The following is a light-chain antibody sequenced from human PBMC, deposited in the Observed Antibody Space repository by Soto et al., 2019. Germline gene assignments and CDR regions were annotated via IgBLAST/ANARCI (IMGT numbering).Light chain of an antibody. CDR1: QSISSY. CDR2: AAS. Sequence: DIQMTQSPSSLSASVGDRVTITCRASQSISSYLNWYQQKPGKAPKLLIYAASSLQSGVPSRFSGSGSETDFTLTISSLKTEDFATYYCQQSYSTPRTVGPGTKVDIK. V-gene: IGKV1-39*01. CDR3: QQSYSTPRT. J-gene: IGKJ3*01.